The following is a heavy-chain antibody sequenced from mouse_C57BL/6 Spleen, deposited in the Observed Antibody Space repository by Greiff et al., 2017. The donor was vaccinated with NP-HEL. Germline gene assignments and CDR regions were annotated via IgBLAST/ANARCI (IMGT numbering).Heavy chain of an antibody. D-gene: IGHD1-1*01. CDR1: GYTFTDYN. CDR2: INPNNGGT. Sequence: VQLKQSGPELVKPGASVKIPCKASGYTFTDYNMDWVKQSHGKSLEWIGDINPNNGGTIYNQKFKGKATLTVDKSSSTAYMELRSLTSEDTAVYYCARREGYYGSSYEDAMDYWGQGTSVTVSS. CDR3: ARREGYYGSSYEDAMDY. V-gene: IGHV1-18*01. J-gene: IGHJ4*01.